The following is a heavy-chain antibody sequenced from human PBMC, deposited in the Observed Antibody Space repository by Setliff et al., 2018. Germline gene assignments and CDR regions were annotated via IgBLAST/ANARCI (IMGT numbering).Heavy chain of an antibody. D-gene: IGHD6-13*01. V-gene: IGHV1-69*05. CDR2: IIPIFGTA. J-gene: IGHJ4*02. CDR1: GGTFISYA. CDR3: ARDREAAADY. Sequence: VASVKVSCKASGGTFISYAISWVRQAPGQGLQWMGGIIPIFGTANYAQKFQGRVTITTDESTSTAYMELSSLRSEDTALYYCARDREAAADYWGQGTLVTVSS.